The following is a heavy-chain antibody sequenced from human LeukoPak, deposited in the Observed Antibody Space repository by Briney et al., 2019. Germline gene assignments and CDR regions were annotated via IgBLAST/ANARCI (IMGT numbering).Heavy chain of an antibody. Sequence: GGSLRLSCAASGFAFSSYAMSWVRQAPGKGLEWVSAISGSGDITYYADSVKGRFTISRDNSKNTLYLQMNSLRAEDTAVYYCAKDRQTRWNSSSWVAFDYWGQGTLVTVSS. CDR3: AKDRQTRWNSSSWVAFDY. CDR1: GFAFSSYA. D-gene: IGHD6-13*01. J-gene: IGHJ4*02. CDR2: ISGSGDIT. V-gene: IGHV3-23*01.